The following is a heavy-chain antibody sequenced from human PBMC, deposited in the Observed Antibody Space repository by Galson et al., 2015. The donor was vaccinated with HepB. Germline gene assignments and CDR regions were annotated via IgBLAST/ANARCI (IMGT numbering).Heavy chain of an antibody. CDR2: ISAYNGVT. CDR1: GYTFTNYG. D-gene: IGHD2-15*01. J-gene: IGHJ5*02. Sequence: SVKVSCKASGYTFTNYGVSWVRQAPGQGLEWMGWISAYNGVTNYAQKFQDRVTMTTDTSTSTVYMELRSLRFDDTAVYYCARGLGYCGGGSCDWFDPWGQGTLLTVSS. V-gene: IGHV1-18*01. CDR3: ARGLGYCGGGSCDWFDP.